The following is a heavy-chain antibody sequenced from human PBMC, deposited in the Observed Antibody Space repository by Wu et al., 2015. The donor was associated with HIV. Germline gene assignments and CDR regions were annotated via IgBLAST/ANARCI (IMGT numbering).Heavy chain of an antibody. CDR2: VIPLFGRA. CDR1: GGIFHNFA. CDR3: ARGIGYSGSYYFAEYFQH. J-gene: IGHJ1*01. D-gene: IGHD1-26*01. Sequence: QVQLVQSGAEVKKPGSSVKVSCKASGGIFHNFAINWVRQAPGQGLEWMGRVIPLFGRANYAQKFQGRVTMTADESRTTAYMELISLRSDDTATYYCARGIGYSGSYYFAEYFQHWGQGTLVTVSS. V-gene: IGHV1-69*13.